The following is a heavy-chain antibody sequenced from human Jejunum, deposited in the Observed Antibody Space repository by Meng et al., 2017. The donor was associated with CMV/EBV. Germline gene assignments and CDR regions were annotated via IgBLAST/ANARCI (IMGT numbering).Heavy chain of an antibody. Sequence: FSSYGMHWVRQTPGKGLEWLTVIWYDGSNTYYADSVKGRFIISRDNSRNTLYLQMNSLTVEDTAVYYCAKDHCGGDCYNSGWFDPWGQGTLGTVSS. D-gene: IGHD2-21*01. CDR2: IWYDGSNT. V-gene: IGHV3-33*06. CDR3: AKDHCGGDCYNSGWFDP. CDR1: FSSYG. J-gene: IGHJ5*02.